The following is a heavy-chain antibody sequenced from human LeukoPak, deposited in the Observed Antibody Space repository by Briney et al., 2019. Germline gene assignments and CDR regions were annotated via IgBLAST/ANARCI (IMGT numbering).Heavy chain of an antibody. CDR2: ISTYNGNT. J-gene: IGHJ4*02. Sequence: ASVKVSCKASGYTFTSYGISWVRQAPGQGLEWMGWISTYNGNTNYAQKLQGRVTMTTDTSTSTAYMELRSLRSDDTAMYYCARDWFSYYDSSGYQYYFDYWGQGTLVTVSS. CDR3: ARDWFSYYDSSGYQYYFDY. V-gene: IGHV1-18*01. CDR1: GYTFTSYG. D-gene: IGHD3-22*01.